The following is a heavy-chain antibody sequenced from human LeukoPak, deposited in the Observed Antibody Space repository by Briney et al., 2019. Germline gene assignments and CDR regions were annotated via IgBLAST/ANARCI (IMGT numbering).Heavy chain of an antibody. CDR1: GFTFNNYA. Sequence: GGSLRLSCAASGFTFNNYAMYWVRQAPGKGLEWVSGIFGSGGSAHYADSVKGRFTISRDNSKNTLYLQMNSLRAEDTAVYYCAKVRTLPWFDPWGQGTLVTVSS. CDR2: IFGSGGSA. J-gene: IGHJ5*02. V-gene: IGHV3-23*01. CDR3: AKVRTLPWFDP. D-gene: IGHD1-7*01.